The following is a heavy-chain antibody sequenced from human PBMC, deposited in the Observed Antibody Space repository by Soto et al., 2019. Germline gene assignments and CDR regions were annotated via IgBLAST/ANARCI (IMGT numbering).Heavy chain of an antibody. J-gene: IGHJ4*02. Sequence: SETLSLTCTVSGGSINTFYWSWVRQPAGKGLEWIGRIFSSGSTSFNPSLESRVAMSVDTSKNHSSLNLSSVTAADMAVYYCAREGSYSAYNFAHGIQLWSFDFWGQGALVTVSS. V-gene: IGHV4-4*07. CDR1: GGSINTFY. CDR2: IFSSGST. D-gene: IGHD5-12*01. CDR3: AREGSYSAYNFAHGIQLWSFDF.